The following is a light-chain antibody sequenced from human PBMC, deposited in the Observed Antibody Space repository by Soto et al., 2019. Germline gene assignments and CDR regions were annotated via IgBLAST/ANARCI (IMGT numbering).Light chain of an antibody. Sequence: QSVLTQPPSASGTPGQGVTISCSGSSSNIGTYYVYWYQQLPGAAPKLLIYRNNQRPSGVPDRFSGSKSGTSASLAISGLRSEDEADYYCAAWDGSLSGYVFGTGTKVTVL. CDR3: AAWDGSLSGYV. J-gene: IGLJ1*01. CDR1: SSNIGTYY. CDR2: RNN. V-gene: IGLV1-47*01.